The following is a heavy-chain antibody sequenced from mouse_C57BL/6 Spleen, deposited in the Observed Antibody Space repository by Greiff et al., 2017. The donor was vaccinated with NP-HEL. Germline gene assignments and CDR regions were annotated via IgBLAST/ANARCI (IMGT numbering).Heavy chain of an antibody. J-gene: IGHJ2*01. Sequence: EVMLVESGGGLVKPGGSLKLSCAASGFTFSDYGMHWVRQAPEKGLEWVAYISSGSSTIYYADTVKGRFTISRDNAKNTLSLQMTSLRSEDTAMYYCARDYYGSPDYWGQGTTLTVSS. D-gene: IGHD1-1*01. CDR2: ISSGSSTI. CDR1: GFTFSDYG. V-gene: IGHV5-17*01. CDR3: ARDYYGSPDY.